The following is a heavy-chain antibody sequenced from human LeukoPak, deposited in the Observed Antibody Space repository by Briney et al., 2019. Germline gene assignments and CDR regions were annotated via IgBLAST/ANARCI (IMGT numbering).Heavy chain of an antibody. J-gene: IGHJ5*02. Sequence: ASVKVSCKASGYTFTGYYMHWVRQAPGQGLEWMGWINPNSGDANCAQNFQGRVSMTRDTSISTAYLDLSGLRSDDAALYYCARGLGWDSGTYLGAWGQGTLVTVSS. V-gene: IGHV1-2*02. CDR3: ARGLGWDSGTYLGA. CDR2: INPNSGDA. D-gene: IGHD1-26*01. CDR1: GYTFTGYY.